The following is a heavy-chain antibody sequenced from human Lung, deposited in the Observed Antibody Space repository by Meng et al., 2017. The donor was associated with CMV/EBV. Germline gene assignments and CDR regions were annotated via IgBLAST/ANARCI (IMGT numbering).Heavy chain of an antibody. Sequence: GESLKISCAASGFTFSNYGMHWVRQAPGKGLEWVAVIWYDGKTKYYADSVKGRFSISRDNSKYTLYLQMNSLRADDTAVYYCAKDDYRTPPPDAFDIWGQGXVVTVSS. V-gene: IGHV3-33*06. CDR1: GFTFSNYG. D-gene: IGHD4/OR15-4a*01. CDR3: AKDDYRTPPPDAFDI. J-gene: IGHJ3*02. CDR2: IWYDGKTK.